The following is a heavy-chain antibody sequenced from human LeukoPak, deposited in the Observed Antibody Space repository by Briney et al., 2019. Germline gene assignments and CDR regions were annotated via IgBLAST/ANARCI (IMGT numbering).Heavy chain of an antibody. D-gene: IGHD4-17*01. CDR3: ARGMTTVTTPYGMDV. Sequence: ASVKVCCKASGYTFTGYYMHWVRQAPGQGLEWMGWINPNSGGTNYAQKFQGRVTMTRDTSISTAYMELSRLRSDDTAVYYCARGMTTVTTPYGMDVWGQGTTVTVSS. J-gene: IGHJ6*02. V-gene: IGHV1-2*02. CDR1: GYTFTGYY. CDR2: INPNSGGT.